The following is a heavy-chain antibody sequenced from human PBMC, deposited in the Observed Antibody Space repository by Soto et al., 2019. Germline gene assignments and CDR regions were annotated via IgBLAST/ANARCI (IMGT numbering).Heavy chain of an antibody. J-gene: IGHJ4*02. Sequence: QVQLVQSGAEVKKPGSSVKVSCKASGGTFSSYAISWVRQAPGQGLEWMGGIIPIFGTANYAQKFQGRVTITMDASDSTASMELSRLRSEDTAVYYCARARTHLTTVTTFFDYWGQGTLVTVSS. D-gene: IGHD4-17*01. CDR1: GGTFSSYA. V-gene: IGHV1-69*01. CDR2: IIPIFGTA. CDR3: ARARTHLTTVTTFFDY.